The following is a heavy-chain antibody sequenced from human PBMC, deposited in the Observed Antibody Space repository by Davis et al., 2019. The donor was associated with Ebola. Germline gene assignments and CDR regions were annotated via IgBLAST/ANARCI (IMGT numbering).Heavy chain of an antibody. CDR2: ISGSGGSP. V-gene: IGHV3-23*01. D-gene: IGHD4-23*01. Sequence: GESLKISCAASKFTLSSYWMTWVRQAPGKGLEWVSPISGSGGSPYYADSVKGRFTISRDNSKNTLYLQMNSLRVEDTAVYYCTRVIDGDYDGNWGQGTLVTVSS. J-gene: IGHJ4*02. CDR3: TRVIDGDYDGN. CDR1: KFTLSSYW.